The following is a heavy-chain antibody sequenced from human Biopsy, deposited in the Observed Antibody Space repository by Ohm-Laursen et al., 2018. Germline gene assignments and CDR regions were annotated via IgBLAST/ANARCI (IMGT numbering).Heavy chain of an antibody. CDR1: GGTFINYA. J-gene: IGHJ4*02. Sequence: SVKASCKVSGGTFINYAISWVRHAPGQGLGWMGGIIPMFGTANYAQMFQGRVTISADESTSTSYMELSSLTTEDTDIYYCARGPHSGSHSCFDYWGRGTLVTVSS. CDR3: ARGPHSGSHSCFDY. D-gene: IGHD1-26*01. V-gene: IGHV1-69*13. CDR2: IIPMFGTA.